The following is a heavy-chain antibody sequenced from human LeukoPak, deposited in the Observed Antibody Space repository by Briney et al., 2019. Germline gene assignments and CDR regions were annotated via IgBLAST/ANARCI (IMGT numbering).Heavy chain of an antibody. CDR2: ISYDGSSK. Sequence: PGGSLRLSCAASGFTFSSYGMHWVRQAPGKGLEWVAVISYDGSSKYYADSVKGRFTISRDNSKNTLYLQMNSLRADDTAVYYCAKANCGGDCFADAFDIWGQGTMVTVSS. J-gene: IGHJ3*02. CDR3: AKANCGGDCFADAFDI. D-gene: IGHD2-21*02. V-gene: IGHV3-30*18. CDR1: GFTFSSYG.